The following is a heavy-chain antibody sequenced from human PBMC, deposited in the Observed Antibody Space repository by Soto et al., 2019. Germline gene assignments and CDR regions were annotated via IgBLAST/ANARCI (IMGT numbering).Heavy chain of an antibody. D-gene: IGHD4-17*01. V-gene: IGHV4-30-2*01. Sequence: QLHLQESGSGLVKPSQTLSLTCAVSGGSISKNGYSWSWIRQPPRKGLEWIGYIYHSGSTYYNPSLKSRVSISVDRSNNRFSLNLSSVTDADTAVYYCASTVTTGPFVDFWGQGTLVTVSS. J-gene: IGHJ4*02. CDR1: GGSISKNGYS. CDR3: ASTVTTGPFVDF. CDR2: IYHSGST.